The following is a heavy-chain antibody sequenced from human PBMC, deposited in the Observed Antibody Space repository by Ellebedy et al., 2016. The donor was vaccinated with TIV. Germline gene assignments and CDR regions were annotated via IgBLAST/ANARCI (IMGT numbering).Heavy chain of an antibody. V-gene: IGHV3-49*04. CDR1: GFTFGDYA. CDR2: IRSKAYGGTT. Sequence: GGSLRLSCTASGFTFGDYAMSWVRQAPGKGLEWVGFIRSKAYGGTTEYAASVKGRFTISRDDSKSIAYLQMNSLKTEDTAVYYCTRASRTGSGSYYYYYGMDVWGQGTTVTVSS. CDR3: TRASRTGSGSYYYYYGMDV. J-gene: IGHJ6*02. D-gene: IGHD3-10*01.